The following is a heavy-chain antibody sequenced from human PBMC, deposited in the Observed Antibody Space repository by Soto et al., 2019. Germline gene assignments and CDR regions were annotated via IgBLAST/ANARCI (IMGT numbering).Heavy chain of an antibody. CDR1: GFTLRNYV. Sequence: GGSLRLSCSASGFTLRNYVMHWVRQAPGKGLEWISAVSGQGGSTFYADSVKGRFTISRDNSKNTLYLQMNSLRAEDTAVYYCANGHDYGDYYYYYMDVWGKGTTVTVSS. D-gene: IGHD4-17*01. V-gene: IGHV3-64*04. J-gene: IGHJ6*03. CDR3: ANGHDYGDYYYYYMDV. CDR2: VSGQGGST.